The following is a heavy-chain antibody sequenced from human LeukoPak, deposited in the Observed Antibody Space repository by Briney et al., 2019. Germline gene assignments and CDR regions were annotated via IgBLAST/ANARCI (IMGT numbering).Heavy chain of an antibody. D-gene: IGHD3-10*01. J-gene: IGHJ4*02. CDR3: AKAPFAEGNQRDSYFDS. CDR1: GFTFDDYA. CDR2: ISWNSGGI. V-gene: IGHV3-9*01. Sequence: GGSLRLSCAASGFTFDDYAMHWVRQAPGKGLEWVSGISWNSGGIGYADSVRGRFTISRDNGKNSLYLQLNSLRAEDTALYYCAKAPFAEGNQRDSYFDSWGQGALVTVSS.